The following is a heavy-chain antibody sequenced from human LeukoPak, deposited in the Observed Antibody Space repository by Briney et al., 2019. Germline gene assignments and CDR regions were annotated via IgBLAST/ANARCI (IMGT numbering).Heavy chain of an antibody. Sequence: SETLSLTCTVSSGSIRTTDYYWGWIRQPPGKGLEWIGSIYHSGKTYYNPSLKSRVTISVDTSKNQFFLKLTFVTAADTAVYYCGRHDRGDYPDHWGQGTLVTVSS. V-gene: IGHV4-39*01. D-gene: IGHD3-22*01. CDR2: IYHSGKT. CDR1: SGSIRTTDYY. CDR3: GRHDRGDYPDH. J-gene: IGHJ4*02.